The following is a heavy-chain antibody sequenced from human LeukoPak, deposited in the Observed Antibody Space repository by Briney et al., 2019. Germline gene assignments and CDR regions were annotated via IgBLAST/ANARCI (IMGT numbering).Heavy chain of an antibody. CDR2: VLYDGNIE. CDR3: AKGGSGRHYYYYAMDD. CDR1: GFSFASYA. V-gene: IGHV3-30*18. Sequence: GGSLRLSCEGSGFSFASYAMHWVRQAPGKGLEWVAIVLYDGNIEYYADSVKGRFTISRDNSKNTLFLQMNSLGAEDTAVYYCAKGGSGRHYYYYAMDDWGKGTTVTVSS. J-gene: IGHJ6*04. D-gene: IGHD6-19*01.